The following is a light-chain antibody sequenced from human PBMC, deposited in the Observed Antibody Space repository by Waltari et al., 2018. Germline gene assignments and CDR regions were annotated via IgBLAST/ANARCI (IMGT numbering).Light chain of an antibody. V-gene: IGLV1-47*01. CDR1: SSNIGSNY. CDR2: KNN. Sequence: QSVLTQPPSASGTPGQKVTISCNGSSSNIGSNYVYWYQQLPGTAPKLLIFKNNQRPSGFPDRFSDSKSGTSASLAINGLRSEDEADYYCAAWDDSLSGLVLGAGTKVTVL. J-gene: IGLJ3*02. CDR3: AAWDDSLSGLV.